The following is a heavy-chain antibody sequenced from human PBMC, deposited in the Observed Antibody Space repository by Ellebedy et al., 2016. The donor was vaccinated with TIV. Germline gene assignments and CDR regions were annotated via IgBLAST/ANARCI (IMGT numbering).Heavy chain of an antibody. CDR2: IYAGDSRT. J-gene: IGHJ5*02. D-gene: IGHD6-19*01. CDR3: ARMVYGSGWDGYFDP. V-gene: IGHV5-51*01. CDR1: GYSFSTYW. Sequence: GESLKISCKGLGYSFSTYWIAWVRQMPGKGLEWMGIIYAGDSRTIYSPSFQGQVTISADKSINTAYLQWSSLKASDTAMYYCARMVYGSGWDGYFDPWGQGTLVTVSS.